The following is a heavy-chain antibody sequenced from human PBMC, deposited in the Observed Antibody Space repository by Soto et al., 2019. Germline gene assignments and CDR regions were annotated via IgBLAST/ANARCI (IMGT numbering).Heavy chain of an antibody. Sequence: GASVKVSCKASGGTFSSYAISWVRQAPGQGLEWMGGIIPIFGTANYAQKFQGRVTITADKSTSTAYMELSSLRSEDTAVYYCASMGELLTPYGMDVWGQGTTVTVSS. CDR1: GGTFSSYA. V-gene: IGHV1-69*06. CDR3: ASMGELLTPYGMDV. D-gene: IGHD1-26*01. J-gene: IGHJ6*02. CDR2: IIPIFGTA.